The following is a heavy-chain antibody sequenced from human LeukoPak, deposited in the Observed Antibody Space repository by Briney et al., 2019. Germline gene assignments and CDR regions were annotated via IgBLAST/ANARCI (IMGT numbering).Heavy chain of an antibody. CDR3: ASMIAAAGRRVPHSSGWYDY. CDR2: IKQDGSEK. V-gene: IGHV3-7*01. D-gene: IGHD6-19*01. CDR1: GFTFSSYW. J-gene: IGHJ4*02. Sequence: GGSLRLSCAASGFTFSSYWMSWVRQAPGKGLEWVANIKQDGSEKYYVDSVKGRYTISRDNAKNSLYLQMNSLRAEDTAVYYCASMIAAAGRRVPHSSGWYDYWGQGTLVTVSS.